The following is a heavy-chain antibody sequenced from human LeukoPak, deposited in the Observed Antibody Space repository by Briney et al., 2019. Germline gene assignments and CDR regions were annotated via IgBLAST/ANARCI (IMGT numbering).Heavy chain of an antibody. CDR1: GFTFDDYA. CDR2: ISRNSGSI. CDR3: AKDSRGTLNA. Sequence: GRSLRLSCAASGFTFDDYAMHWVRQAPGKGLEWVSGISRNSGSIGYADSVKGRFPISRDNAKNSLYLQMNSLRAEDTALYYCAKDSRGTLNAWGQGTLVTVSS. D-gene: IGHD3-10*01. J-gene: IGHJ5*02. V-gene: IGHV3-9*01.